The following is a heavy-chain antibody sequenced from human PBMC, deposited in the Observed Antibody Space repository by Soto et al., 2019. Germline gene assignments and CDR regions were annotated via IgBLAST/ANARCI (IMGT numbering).Heavy chain of an antibody. J-gene: IGHJ6*02. D-gene: IGHD6-19*01. Sequence: ASVKVSCKASGYTFTSYAMHWVRQAPGQRLEWMGWINAGNGNTKYSQKFQGRVTITRDTSASTAYMELSSVRSEDTAVYYCASPKSSGWDYYYYGMDVWGQGTTVTVSS. CDR1: GYTFTSYA. V-gene: IGHV1-3*01. CDR2: INAGNGNT. CDR3: ASPKSSGWDYYYYGMDV.